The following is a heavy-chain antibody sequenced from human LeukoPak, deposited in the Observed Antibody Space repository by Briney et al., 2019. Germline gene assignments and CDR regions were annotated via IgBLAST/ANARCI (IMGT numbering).Heavy chain of an antibody. V-gene: IGHV3-21*01. CDR1: GFTFSDYG. Sequence: PGGSLRLSCAASGFTFSDYGMHWVRQAPGKGLEWVSSISSSSSYIYYADSVKGRFTISRDNAKNSLYLQMNSLRAEDTAVYYCARAPYYYDSSGYNNWFDPWGQGTLVTVSS. J-gene: IGHJ5*02. CDR3: ARAPYYYDSSGYNNWFDP. CDR2: ISSSSSYI. D-gene: IGHD3-22*01.